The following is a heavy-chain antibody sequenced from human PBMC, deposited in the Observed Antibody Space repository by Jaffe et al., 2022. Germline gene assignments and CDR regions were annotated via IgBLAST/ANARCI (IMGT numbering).Heavy chain of an antibody. CDR1: GFTFSSYS. J-gene: IGHJ6*03. D-gene: IGHD6-19*01. V-gene: IGHV3-48*01. CDR3: ARVDEWLDNGPYYYYMDV. Sequence: EVQLVESGGGLVQPGGSLRLSCAASGFTFSSYSMNWVRQAPGKGLEWVSYISSSSSTIYYADSVKGRFTISRDNAKNSLYLQMNSLRAEDTAVYYCARVDEWLDNGPYYYYMDVWGKGTTVTVSS. CDR2: ISSSSSTI.